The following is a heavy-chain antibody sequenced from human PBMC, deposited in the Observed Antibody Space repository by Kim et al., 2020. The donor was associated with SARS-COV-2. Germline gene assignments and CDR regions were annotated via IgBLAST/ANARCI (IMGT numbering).Heavy chain of an antibody. J-gene: IGHJ3*02. V-gene: IGHV3-13*01. D-gene: IGHD2-15*01. CDR3: ARVSVAASIGAFDI. Sequence: PGSVKGRFTISRENAKNSLYLQMNSLRAGDTAVYYCARVSVAASIGAFDIWGQGTMVTVSS.